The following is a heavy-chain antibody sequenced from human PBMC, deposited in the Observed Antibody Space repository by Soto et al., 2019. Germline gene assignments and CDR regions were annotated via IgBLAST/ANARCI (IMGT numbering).Heavy chain of an antibody. CDR2: INAGNGNT. V-gene: IGHV1-3*01. CDR3: ARAHSITIFGVVIKTPRGGINWFDP. D-gene: IGHD3-3*01. CDR1: GYTFTSYA. J-gene: IGHJ5*02. Sequence: ASVKVSCKASGYTFTSYAMHWVRQAPGQRLEWMGWINAGNGNTKYSQKFQGRVTITRDTSASTAYMELSSLRSEDTAVYYCARAHSITIFGVVIKTPRGGINWFDPWGQGTLVTVSS.